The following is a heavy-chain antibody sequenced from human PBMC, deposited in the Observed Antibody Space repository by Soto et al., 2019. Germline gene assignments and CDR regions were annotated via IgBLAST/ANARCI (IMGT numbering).Heavy chain of an antibody. CDR3: ARREIQGPIDY. V-gene: IGHV4-28*01. J-gene: IGHJ4*02. Sequence: SETLSLTCAVSGYSISSSNWWGWIRQPPGKGLEWIGYIYYSGTTYYDPSLKSRVTMSVDTSKNQFSLKLTSVTAVDTAVYYCARREIQGPIDYWGQGTLVTV. D-gene: IGHD1-26*01. CDR1: GYSISSSNW. CDR2: IYYSGTT.